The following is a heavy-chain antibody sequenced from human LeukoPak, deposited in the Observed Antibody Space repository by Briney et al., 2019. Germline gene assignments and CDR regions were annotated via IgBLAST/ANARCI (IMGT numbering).Heavy chain of an antibody. V-gene: IGHV1-18*01. CDR2: ISAYNGNT. CDR3: ARFLTSMIVVVVDAFDI. D-gene: IGHD3-22*01. J-gene: IGHJ3*02. Sequence: ASVKVSCKASGYTFTSYGISWVRQAPGQGLEWMGWISAYNGNTNYAQKLQGRVTMTTDTSTSTAYMELRSLRSGDTAVYYCARFLTSMIVVVVDAFDIWGQGTMVTVSS. CDR1: GYTFTSYG.